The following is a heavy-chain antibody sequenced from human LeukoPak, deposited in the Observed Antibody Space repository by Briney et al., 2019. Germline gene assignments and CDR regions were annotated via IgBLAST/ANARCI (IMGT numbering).Heavy chain of an antibody. CDR1: EFSFSSYS. CDR2: ISLSSSYM. D-gene: IGHD2-2*01. Sequence: KPGGSLRLSCAASEFSFSSYSMNWVRQAPGKGLEWVSSISLSSSYMYYADSVKGRFTISRDNAKNSLVLQMNSLRAEDTAVYYCARDGADCRTTSCFQPWGQGTLVTVSS. CDR3: ARDGADCRTTSCFQP. V-gene: IGHV3-21*01. J-gene: IGHJ5*02.